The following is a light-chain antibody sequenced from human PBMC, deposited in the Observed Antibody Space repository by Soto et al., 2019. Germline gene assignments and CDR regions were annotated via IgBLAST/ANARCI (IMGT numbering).Light chain of an antibody. CDR2: AAS. CDR3: QQSYSALGT. V-gene: IGKV1-39*01. J-gene: IGKJ2*01. Sequence: IQMTQSSSSLSASVGDRVIITCRSDHSINNYLNWYQQRPGKVPKLLIYAASTLQSGVPSRFSGSGSGRVFTLTINSLQPEDFATYYCQQSYSALGTFGRGTKVDI. CDR1: HSINNY.